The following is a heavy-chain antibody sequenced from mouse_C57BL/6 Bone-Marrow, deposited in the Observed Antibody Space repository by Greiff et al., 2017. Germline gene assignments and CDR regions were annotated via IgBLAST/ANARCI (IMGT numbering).Heavy chain of an antibody. J-gene: IGHJ3*01. V-gene: IGHV1-55*01. CDR3: ARYNVAWFAY. CDR2: IYPGSGST. CDR1: GYTFTSYW. D-gene: IGHD1-3*01. Sequence: QVQLQQPGAELVKPGASVKMSCKASGYTFTSYWITWVKQRPGQGLEWIGDIYPGSGSTNYNEKFKSKATLSVDTSSSTADMQLSSLTSEDSAVYYCARYNVAWFAYWGQGTLVTVSA.